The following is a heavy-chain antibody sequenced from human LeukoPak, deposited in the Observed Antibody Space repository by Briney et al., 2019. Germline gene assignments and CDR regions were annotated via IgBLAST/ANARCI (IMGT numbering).Heavy chain of an antibody. CDR2: ISSDGGNR. Sequence: GGSLRLSCAASGFTFSSYAMHWARRAPGKALEWVATISSDGGNRYYSDSVKGRFTISRDNSKNTLYLQMDSLRPEDTAVFHCARGRAVTGSTVIDYWGQGTLVTVSS. CDR1: GFTFSSYA. J-gene: IGHJ4*02. V-gene: IGHV3-30-3*01. CDR3: ARGRAVTGSTVIDY. D-gene: IGHD6-19*01.